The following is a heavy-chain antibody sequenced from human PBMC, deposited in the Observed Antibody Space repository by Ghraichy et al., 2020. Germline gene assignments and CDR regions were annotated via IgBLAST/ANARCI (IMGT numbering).Heavy chain of an antibody. Sequence: GGSLRLSCAASGFTFNTCAMAWVRQAPGKGLEWVSAISGSGETPYYADSVKGRFSISRDNSQNTLYLQMNSLRPDDTAEYYCAKGDGSGSYFCEFWGQGTPVTVDS. D-gene: IGHD3-10*01. V-gene: IGHV3-23*01. CDR1: GFTFNTCA. CDR2: ISGSGETP. J-gene: IGHJ4*02. CDR3: AKGDGSGSYFCEF.